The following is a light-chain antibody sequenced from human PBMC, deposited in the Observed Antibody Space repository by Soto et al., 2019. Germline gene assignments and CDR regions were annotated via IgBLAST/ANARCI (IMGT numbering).Light chain of an antibody. CDR3: QQYKSYSWT. J-gene: IGKJ1*01. Sequence: DIQMTQSPSTLSASVGDRVTITCRASQSITIWLAWYQQKPGKAPKLLIFDASSLECGVPSRFSGSGSGTEFTLTISRLQPADFATYHCQQYKSYSWTFGQGTKVEIK. CDR1: QSITIW. V-gene: IGKV1-5*01. CDR2: DAS.